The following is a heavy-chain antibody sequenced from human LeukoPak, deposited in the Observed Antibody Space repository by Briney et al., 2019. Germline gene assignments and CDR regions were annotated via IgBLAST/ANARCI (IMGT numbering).Heavy chain of an antibody. Sequence: ASVTVSCKASGYTFTSYGISWVRLAPGQGLEWMGWVSAYNGNTNYAQKLQGRVTMTTDTPTSTAYMELRSLRSDDPAVYYCAGDFWSGLKTSTDYWGQGTLVTVSS. J-gene: IGHJ4*02. D-gene: IGHD3-3*01. CDR1: GYTFTSYG. V-gene: IGHV1-18*01. CDR2: VSAYNGNT. CDR3: AGDFWSGLKTSTDY.